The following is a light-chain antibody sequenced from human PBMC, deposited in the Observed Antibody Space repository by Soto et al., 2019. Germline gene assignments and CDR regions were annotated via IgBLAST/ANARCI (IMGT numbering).Light chain of an antibody. J-gene: IGKJ2*01. CDR2: WAS. V-gene: IGKV4-1*01. Sequence: DIVMTQSPDSLAVSLGERATINCKSSQSVLYSSDNKNYLTWYQQRPGQPPKLLIYWASTRESGVPDRFSGSGSGKDFTLTISSLQAEDVAVYYCQQYYTTPYILGQGTKLEIK. CDR1: QSVLYSSDNKNY. CDR3: QQYYTTPYI.